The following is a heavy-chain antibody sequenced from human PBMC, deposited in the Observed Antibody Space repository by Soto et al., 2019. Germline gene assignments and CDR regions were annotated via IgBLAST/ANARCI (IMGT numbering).Heavy chain of an antibody. V-gene: IGHV3-30*18. CDR3: AKGYGYGIDP. J-gene: IGHJ5*02. Sequence: QVQLVESGGGVVQPGRSLRLSCAASGFTFSSYGMHWVRQAPGKGLEWVAVISYDGSNKYYADSVKGRFTISRDNSKNTLYLQMTSLRAEDTAVYYCAKGYGYGIDPWGQGTLVTVSS. CDR2: ISYDGSNK. D-gene: IGHD4-17*01. CDR1: GFTFSSYG.